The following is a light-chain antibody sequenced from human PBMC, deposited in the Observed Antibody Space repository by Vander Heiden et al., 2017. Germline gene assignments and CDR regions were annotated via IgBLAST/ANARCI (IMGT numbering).Light chain of an antibody. CDR1: SANIGAGDD. V-gene: IGLV1-40*01. CDR2: GNS. J-gene: IGLJ3*02. CDR3: QSYDDSLSAWV. Sequence: SVLTPLPSVSAAPGLRVTTSCTGSSANIGAGDDVPWYQQLPGTAPKLLIYGNSNRPAGFPDRFSGSKSGTSASLAITGLQAEDEADYYCQSYDDSLSAWVFGGGTKLTAL.